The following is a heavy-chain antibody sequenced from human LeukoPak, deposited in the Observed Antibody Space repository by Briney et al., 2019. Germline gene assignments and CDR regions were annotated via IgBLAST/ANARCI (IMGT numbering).Heavy chain of an antibody. CDR1: GGSISSYS. J-gene: IGHJ3*02. Sequence: TSETLSLTCTVSGGSISSYSWSWIRQPPVKGLEWIGYIYHSGSTYYNPSLKSRVTISVDRSKNQFSLKLSSVTAADTAVYYCARGEVRYYYDSSGYYPDAFDIWGQGTMVTVSS. CDR2: IYHSGST. D-gene: IGHD3-22*01. V-gene: IGHV4-30-2*01. CDR3: ARGEVRYYYDSSGYYPDAFDI.